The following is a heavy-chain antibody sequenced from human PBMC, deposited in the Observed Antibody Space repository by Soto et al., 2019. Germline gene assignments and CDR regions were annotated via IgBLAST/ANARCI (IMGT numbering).Heavy chain of an antibody. CDR1: GFTFSDYS. J-gene: IGHJ4*02. Sequence: EVQLVESGGGLVHPGGSLRLSCAASGFTFSDYSMNWVRQAPGKGLEWFSYITSDGGVTYYADSVKGRFSVSRDIDKKSLFLQLNSLRDEDTAVYYCARLPKGSTVTSWGQGTLVTVSS. CDR2: ITSDGGVT. V-gene: IGHV3-48*02. D-gene: IGHD4-17*01. CDR3: ARLPKGSTVTS.